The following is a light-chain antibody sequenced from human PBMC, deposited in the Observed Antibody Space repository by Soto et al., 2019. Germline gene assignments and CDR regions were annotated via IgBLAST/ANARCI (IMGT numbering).Light chain of an antibody. CDR2: KTS. Sequence: DIQMTKSPSTLSASVRDRVTITCRARQNIVNWLAWYQQKPGKAPNLLIYKTSTLQRGVPSRFSGSGSGTEFTLTISSLQPDDFATYYCQQYDSHPMYTFGQGTKVEI. V-gene: IGKV1-5*03. CDR3: QQYDSHPMYT. J-gene: IGKJ2*01. CDR1: QNIVNW.